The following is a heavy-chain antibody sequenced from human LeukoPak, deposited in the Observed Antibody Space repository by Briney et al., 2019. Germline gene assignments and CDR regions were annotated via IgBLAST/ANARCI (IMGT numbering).Heavy chain of an antibody. V-gene: IGHV3-23*01. CDR1: GFTFSSYG. D-gene: IGHD6-13*01. CDR3: ARIGGSSSWLGNYYYYYYMDV. J-gene: IGHJ6*03. Sequence: GGSLRLSCAASGFTFSSYGMSWVRQAPGKGLEWVSAISGSGGSTYYADSVKGRFTISRDNAKNSLYLQMNSLRAEDTAVYYCARIGGSSSWLGNYYYYYYMDVWGKGTTVTISS. CDR2: ISGSGGST.